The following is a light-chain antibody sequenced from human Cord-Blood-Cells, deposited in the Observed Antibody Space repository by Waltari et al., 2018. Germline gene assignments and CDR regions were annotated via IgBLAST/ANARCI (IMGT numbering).Light chain of an antibody. V-gene: IGLV2-23*01. CDR2: EGS. Sequence: QSALNQPASVSGSPGQSITISCTGTSSDVGSYNLVSWYQQHPGKAPKLMIYEGSKRPSGVSNRFSGSKSGNTASLTISGLQAEDEADYYCCSYAGSSTWVCGGGTKLTVL. CDR3: CSYAGSSTWV. CDR1: SSDVGSYNL. J-gene: IGLJ3*02.